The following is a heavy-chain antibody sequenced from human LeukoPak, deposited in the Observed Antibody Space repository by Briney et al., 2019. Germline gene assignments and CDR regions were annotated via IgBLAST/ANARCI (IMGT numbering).Heavy chain of an antibody. D-gene: IGHD3-3*01. J-gene: IGHJ4*02. V-gene: IGHV4-31*03. Sequence: SQTLSLTCTVSGGSLSSGGYYWGWVSQHPGRGMEWHGYIYYSGSTYYNPSLKSRVTISVDTSKNQFSLKLSSVTAADTAVYYCARKFDFWSGYFDYWGQGTLVTVSS. CDR1: GGSLSSGGYY. CDR3: ARKFDFWSGYFDY. CDR2: IYYSGST.